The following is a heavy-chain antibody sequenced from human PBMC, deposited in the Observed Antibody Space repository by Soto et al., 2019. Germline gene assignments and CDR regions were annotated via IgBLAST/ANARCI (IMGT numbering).Heavy chain of an antibody. J-gene: IGHJ4*02. CDR1: GFIFSSYS. V-gene: IGHV3-74*01. CDR2: INSDGSRT. CDR3: ARGDGDYYDGNGYLGRH. Sequence: GGSLRLSCAASGFIFSSYSMYWVRQAPGKGLVWVSRINSDGSRTSYADSAKGRFTISRDNAKNTVYLQMNSLRAEDTAVYYGARGDGDYYDGNGYLGRHWGQGTLVTVSS. D-gene: IGHD3-22*01.